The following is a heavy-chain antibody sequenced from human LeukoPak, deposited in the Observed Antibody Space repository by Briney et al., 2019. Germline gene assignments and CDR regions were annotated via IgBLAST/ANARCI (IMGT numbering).Heavy chain of an antibody. V-gene: IGHV4-34*01. CDR1: GGSFSGYY. D-gene: IGHD4-23*01. CDR3: ARPDYDYGGLDY. J-gene: IGHJ4*02. CDR2: INHGGST. Sequence: SETLSLTCAVYGGSFSGYYWSWIRQPPGKGLEWIGEINHGGSTNYNPSLKSRVTISVDTSKNQFSLKLSSVTAADTAVYYCARPDYDYGGLDYWGQGTLVTVSS.